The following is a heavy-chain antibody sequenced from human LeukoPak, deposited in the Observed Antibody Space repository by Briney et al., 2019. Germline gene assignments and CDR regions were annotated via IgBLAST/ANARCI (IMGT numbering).Heavy chain of an antibody. Sequence: PGGSLRLSCAASGFTFSSYGMHWVRQAPGKGLEWVAVIWYDGSNKYYADSVKGRFTISRDNSKNTLYLQMNSLRAEDTAVYYCARSQRGVSWYRSSPAGGWGQGTLVTVSS. J-gene: IGHJ4*02. CDR2: IWYDGSNK. V-gene: IGHV3-33*01. CDR3: ARSQRGVSWYRSSPAGG. CDR1: GFTFSSYG. D-gene: IGHD6-13*01.